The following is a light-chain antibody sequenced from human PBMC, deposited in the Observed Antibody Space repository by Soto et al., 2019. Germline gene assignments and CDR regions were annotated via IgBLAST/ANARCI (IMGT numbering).Light chain of an antibody. J-gene: IGLJ2*01. Sequence: QSALTQPRSVSGSPGQSVTISCTGTSSDVGGYNFVSWYQQHPGKVPRLLIYHVSPRPSGVPNRFSASRSGNTASLTISRLQADDEAEYYCSSYESRYTLFFGGGTQLTVL. CDR3: SSYESRYTLF. CDR1: SSDVGGYNF. V-gene: IGLV2-11*01. CDR2: HVS.